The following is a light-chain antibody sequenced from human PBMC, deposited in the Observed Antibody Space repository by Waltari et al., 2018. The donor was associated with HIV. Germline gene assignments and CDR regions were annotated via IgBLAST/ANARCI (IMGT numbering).Light chain of an antibody. Sequence: DIQMNQSTSSLAAFQGDRVIITCRASQEISSYLNWYQQKPGKAPRLLIYAASSLQSGVPSRFSGSGSGTEFTLTINSLQPEDFATYYCQQSYKTPETFGQGTKVETK. CDR3: QQSYKTPET. V-gene: IGKV1-39*01. J-gene: IGKJ1*01. CDR2: AAS. CDR1: QEISSY.